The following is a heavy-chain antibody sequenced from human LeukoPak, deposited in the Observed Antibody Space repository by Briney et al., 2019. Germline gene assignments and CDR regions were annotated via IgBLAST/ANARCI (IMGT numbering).Heavy chain of an antibody. J-gene: IGHJ6*02. V-gene: IGHV4-30-4*01. D-gene: IGHD5-12*01. CDR3: AREGIVATMDQNRGYYYYGMDV. CDR2: IYYSGST. Sequence: SETLSLTCTVSGGSISSGDYSWSWIRQPPGKGLEWIGYIYYSGSTYYNPSLKSRVTISVDTSKNQFSLKLSSVTAADTAVYYCAREGIVATMDQNRGYYYYGMDVWGQGTTVTVSS. CDR1: GGSISSGDYS.